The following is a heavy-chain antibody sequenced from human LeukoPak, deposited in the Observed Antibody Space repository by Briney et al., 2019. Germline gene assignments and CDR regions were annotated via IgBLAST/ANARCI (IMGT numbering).Heavy chain of an antibody. CDR2: INHSGST. V-gene: IGHV4-34*01. D-gene: IGHD5-18*01. CDR1: GGSFSGYY. Sequence: SETLSLTCGVYGGSFSGYYWSWIRQPPGKGLEWIGEINHSGSTNYNPSLKSRVTISVDTSKNQFSLKLSSVTAADTAVYYCAREQLWPHNWFDPWGQGTLVTVSS. CDR3: AREQLWPHNWFDP. J-gene: IGHJ5*02.